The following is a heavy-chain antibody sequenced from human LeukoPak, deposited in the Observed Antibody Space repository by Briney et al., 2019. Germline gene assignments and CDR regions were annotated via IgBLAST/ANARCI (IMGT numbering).Heavy chain of an antibody. V-gene: IGHV4-34*01. J-gene: IGHJ4*02. CDR3: ARQAHYYGSGSYSSV. D-gene: IGHD3-10*01. Sequence: PSETLSLTCAVYGGSFSGFYWSWIRQPPGKGREWIGEINHSGSTNYNPSLKSRVTISVDTSKNQFSLKLSSVTAADTAVYYCARQAHYYGSGSYSSVWGQGTLVTVSS. CDR2: INHSGST. CDR1: GGSFSGFY.